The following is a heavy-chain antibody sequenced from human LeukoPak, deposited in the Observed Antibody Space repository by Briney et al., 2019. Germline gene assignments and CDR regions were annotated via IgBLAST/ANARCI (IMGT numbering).Heavy chain of an antibody. CDR1: ELTFSIYA. CDR2: ISSSGSTI. CDR3: AELGITMIGGV. V-gene: IGHV3-48*03. D-gene: IGHD3-10*02. Sequence: PGGSLRLSCVASELTFSIYAMNWVRQAPGKGLEWVSYISSSGSTIYYADSVKGRFTISRDNAKNSLYLQMNSLRAEDTAVYYCAELGITMIGGVWGKGTTVTISS. J-gene: IGHJ6*04.